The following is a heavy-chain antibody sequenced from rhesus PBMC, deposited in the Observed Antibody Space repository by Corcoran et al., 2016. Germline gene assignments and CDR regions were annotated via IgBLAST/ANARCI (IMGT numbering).Heavy chain of an antibody. CDR2: IYGSGSFT. CDR1: GGSISSSY. D-gene: IGHD1-44*02. J-gene: IGHJ3*01. Sequence: QLQLQESGPGLVKPSETLSVTCAVSGGSISSSYWSWIRQAPGKGLEWIGYIYGSGSFTNYNPTLKSPVNLSVDTSKNQLALKLSSVTTADTAVYYCARGPYNSGSYNDAFDFWGQGLRVTVSS. CDR3: ARGPYNSGSYNDAFDF. V-gene: IGHV4-169*01.